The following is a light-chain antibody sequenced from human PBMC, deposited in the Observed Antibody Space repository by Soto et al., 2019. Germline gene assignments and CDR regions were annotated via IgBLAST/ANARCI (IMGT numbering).Light chain of an antibody. Sequence: EIVLTQSPGTLSLSPGERATLSCRASQSVSSSYLAWYQQKPGQPPRLLIYDSSTRATGFPARFSGSGSGTEFTLTISSLQSEDFAVYYCQQYNNWPPITFGQGTRLEIK. CDR3: QQYNNWPPIT. J-gene: IGKJ5*01. V-gene: IGKV3D-15*01. CDR1: QSVSSSY. CDR2: DSS.